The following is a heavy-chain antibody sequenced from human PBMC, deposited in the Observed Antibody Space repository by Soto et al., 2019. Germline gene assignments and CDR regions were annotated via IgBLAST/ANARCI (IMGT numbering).Heavy chain of an antibody. CDR2: ISWNSGTI. D-gene: IGHD5-18*01. Sequence: EVQLVESGGGLVQPGKSLRLSWAASGFTFDDYGMHWVRQAPGKGLEWVSGISWNSGTIGYADSVKGRFTISRDNAKKSLYLQMNSLRSEDTALYYCTKSMGGTANGMDVWGQGTTVTVSS. CDR1: GFTFDDYG. J-gene: IGHJ6*02. CDR3: TKSMGGTANGMDV. V-gene: IGHV3-9*01.